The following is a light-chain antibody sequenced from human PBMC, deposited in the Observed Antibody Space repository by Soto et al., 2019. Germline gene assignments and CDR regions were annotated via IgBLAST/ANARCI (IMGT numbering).Light chain of an antibody. V-gene: IGKV3-15*01. Sequence: EIVMTQSPATLSVSPGERATLSCRASQSVSSNLAWYQQKPGQAPRLLIYGASTRANGIPARFSGSGSGTEFTFTISSLQSEDFAVYYCQLYNNWPPWTFGQGTKVEIK. J-gene: IGKJ1*01. CDR1: QSVSSN. CDR3: QLYNNWPPWT. CDR2: GAS.